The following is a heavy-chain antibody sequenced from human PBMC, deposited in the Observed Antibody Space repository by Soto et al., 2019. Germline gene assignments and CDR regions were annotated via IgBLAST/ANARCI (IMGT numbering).Heavy chain of an antibody. CDR1: GFTFSSYG. J-gene: IGHJ4*02. CDR2: ISYDGSNK. D-gene: IGHD3-22*01. V-gene: IGHV3-30*03. CDR3: ARTRMNPQWMVITFYFDC. Sequence: GGSLRLSCAASGFTFSSYGMHWVRQAPGKGLEWVAVISYDGSNKYYADSVKGRFTISRDISKNTLYLQMNSLRAEDTAVYYCARTRMNPQWMVITFYFDCWGQGTLVTSPQ.